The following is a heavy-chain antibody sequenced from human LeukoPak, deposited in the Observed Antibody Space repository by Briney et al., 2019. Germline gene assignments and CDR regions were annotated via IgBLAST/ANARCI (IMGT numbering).Heavy chain of an antibody. Sequence: SQTLSLTCAISGDSISSKSATWSWIRQSPSRGPEWLGRTYYRSKWYNDYAVSVKGRITINPDTSKNQFSLQLNSVTPEDTAVYYCVRTGGYLDLWGRGTLVTVSS. CDR3: VRTGGYLDL. J-gene: IGHJ2*01. CDR1: GDSISSKSAT. V-gene: IGHV6-1*01. D-gene: IGHD3-10*01. CDR2: TYYRSKWYN.